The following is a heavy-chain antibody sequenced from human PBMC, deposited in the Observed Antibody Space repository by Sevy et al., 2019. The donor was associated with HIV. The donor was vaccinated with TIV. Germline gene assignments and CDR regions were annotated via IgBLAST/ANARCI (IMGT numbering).Heavy chain of an antibody. D-gene: IGHD3-22*01. CDR2: IKQDGNEK. Sequence: GGSLRLSGVASGFNLSPYWMTWVRQAPGKGLEWVANIKQDGNEKYYVDSVKGRFTVSRDNAKNALYLQMYSLRVEDTAVYFCASNTYHYDSNTYYPVYWGQGTRVTVSS. CDR3: ASNTYHYDSNTYYPVY. J-gene: IGHJ4*02. CDR1: GFNLSPYW. V-gene: IGHV3-7*01.